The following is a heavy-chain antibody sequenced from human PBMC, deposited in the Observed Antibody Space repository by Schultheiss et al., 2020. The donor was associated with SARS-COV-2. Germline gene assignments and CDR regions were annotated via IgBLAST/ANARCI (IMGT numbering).Heavy chain of an antibody. CDR1: GGSISSSSYY. D-gene: IGHD2-2*02. CDR3: ARTSPAAIPLDY. CDR2: IYYSGST. V-gene: IGHV4-39*07. J-gene: IGHJ4*02. Sequence: SETLSLTCTVSGGSISSSSYYWGWIRQPPGKGLEWIGSIYYSGSTNYNPSLKSRVTISVDTSKNQFSLKLSSVTAADTAVYYCARTSPAAIPLDYWGQGTLVTVSS.